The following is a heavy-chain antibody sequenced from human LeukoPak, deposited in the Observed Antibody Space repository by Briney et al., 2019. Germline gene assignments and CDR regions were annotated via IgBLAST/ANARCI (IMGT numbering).Heavy chain of an antibody. J-gene: IGHJ6*02. V-gene: IGHV3-30-3*01. D-gene: IGHD6-13*01. CDR3: ARDRVSSWYGGQYYYYYGMDV. CDR2: ISYDVSNK. Sequence: PGGSLRLSCAASGFTFSSYAMHWVRQAPGKGLEWVAVISYDVSNKYYADSVKGRFTISRDNSKNTLYLQMNSLRAEDTAVYYCARDRVSSWYGGQYYYYYGMDVWGQGTSVIVSS. CDR1: GFTFSSYA.